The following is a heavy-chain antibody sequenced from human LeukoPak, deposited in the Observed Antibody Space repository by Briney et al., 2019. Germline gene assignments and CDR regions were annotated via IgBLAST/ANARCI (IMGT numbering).Heavy chain of an antibody. J-gene: IGHJ6*02. D-gene: IGHD3-10*01. Sequence: GASVKVSCKASGYTFTNYPIHWVRQAPGQRLEWMGWINAGNGNTEYSQKFQGRVTITRDTSASTAYMELSNLRSEDTAAYYCATVWFGEYGMDVWGQGTTVTVSS. CDR2: INAGNGNT. CDR3: ATVWFGEYGMDV. V-gene: IGHV1-3*01. CDR1: GYTFTNYP.